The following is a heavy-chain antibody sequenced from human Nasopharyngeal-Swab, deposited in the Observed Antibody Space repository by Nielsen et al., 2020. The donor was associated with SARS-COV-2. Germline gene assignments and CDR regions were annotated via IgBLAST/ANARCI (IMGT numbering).Heavy chain of an antibody. CDR2: IYPGDSDT. CDR1: GYSFTNYW. J-gene: IGHJ1*01. V-gene: IGHV5-51*01. D-gene: IGHD4-17*01. Sequence: GESLKISCKGSGYSFTNYWIGWVRQMPGKGLEWMGTIYPGDSDTRYNPSFQGHVTLSADKSISTAYLQWSSLKASDSAIYYCARRGEYAEFFQDWGQGTLVTVSS. CDR3: ARRGEYAEFFQD.